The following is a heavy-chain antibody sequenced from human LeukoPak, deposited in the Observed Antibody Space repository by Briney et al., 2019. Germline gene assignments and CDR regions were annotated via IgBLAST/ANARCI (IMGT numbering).Heavy chain of an antibody. CDR2: IRYDGSNK. V-gene: IGHV3-30*02. CDR3: ASLSPRHCSSTSCYPFDY. D-gene: IGHD2-2*01. Sequence: PGGSLRLSCAASGFTFSSYGMHWVRQAPGKGLEGVAFIRYDGSNKYYADSVKGRFTISRDNSKNTLYLQMNSLRAEDTAVYYCASLSPRHCSSTSCYPFDYWGQGTLVTVSS. J-gene: IGHJ4*02. CDR1: GFTFSSYG.